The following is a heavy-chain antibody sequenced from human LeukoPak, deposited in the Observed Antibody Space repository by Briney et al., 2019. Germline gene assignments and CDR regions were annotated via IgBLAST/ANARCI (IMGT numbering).Heavy chain of an antibody. J-gene: IGHJ5*02. CDR3: ARTTVHPNKFDP. Sequence: NPSETLSLTCNVSGGSINSGGYYWSWIRQHPGKGLEWLGYISNNGNTYYSPSFERRTSMSVDTSKNQFSLRLTLVTAADTAIYYCARTTVHPNKFDPWGQGTLVTVSS. D-gene: IGHD1-1*01. CDR1: GGSINSGGYY. CDR2: ISNNGNT. V-gene: IGHV4-31*03.